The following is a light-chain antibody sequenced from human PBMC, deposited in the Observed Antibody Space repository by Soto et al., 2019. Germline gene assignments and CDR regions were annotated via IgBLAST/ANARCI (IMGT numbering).Light chain of an antibody. CDR1: SGYSNYK. V-gene: IGLV9-49*01. Sequence: QSVLTQPPSASASLGASVTLTCTLSSGYSNYKVDWYQQRPGKGPRFVMRVGTGGIVGSKGDGIPDRFSVLGSGLNRYLTIKNIQEEDESDYHCGADHGSGPMVFGGGTKLTVL. CDR3: GADHGSGPMV. CDR2: VGTGGIVG. J-gene: IGLJ2*01.